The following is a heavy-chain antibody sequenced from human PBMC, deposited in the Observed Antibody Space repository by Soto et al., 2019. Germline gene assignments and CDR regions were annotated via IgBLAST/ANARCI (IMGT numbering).Heavy chain of an antibody. D-gene: IGHD2-2*01. V-gene: IGHV1-69*13. Sequence: GSSVKVSCKASGGTFSSYAISWVRQAPGQGLEWMGGIIPIFGTANYAQKFQGRVTITADESTSTAYMELSSLRSEDTAVYYCARDSQYQLLSEHYYYYVMDVWGQGTTVTVSS. CDR2: IIPIFGTA. CDR1: GGTFSSYA. CDR3: ARDSQYQLLSEHYYYYVMDV. J-gene: IGHJ6*02.